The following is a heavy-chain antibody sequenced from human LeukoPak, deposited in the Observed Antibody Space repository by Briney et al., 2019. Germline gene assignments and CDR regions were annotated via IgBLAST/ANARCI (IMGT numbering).Heavy chain of an antibody. Sequence: GGSLRLSCAASGFTFSNYHMRWVRQARGKGLEGVSYSSTSGYTKYYADSVKGRFTISRDNARNSLYLQMNSLRAEDTAVYYCAREYSGYDGDAFDMWGQGTMVTVSS. CDR3: AREYSGYDGDAFDM. CDR1: GFTFSNYH. D-gene: IGHD5-12*01. J-gene: IGHJ3*02. CDR2: SSTSGYTK. V-gene: IGHV3-11*04.